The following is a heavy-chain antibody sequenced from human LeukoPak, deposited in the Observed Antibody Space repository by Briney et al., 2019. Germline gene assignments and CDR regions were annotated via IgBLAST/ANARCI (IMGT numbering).Heavy chain of an antibody. Sequence: PSXXLSLTCTVSGGSISSGDYYWSWIRQPPGKGLEWIGYIYYSGSTYYNPSLKSRVTISVDTSKNQFSLKLSSVTAADTAVYYCARVSIFGVVVHYWGQGTLVTVSS. CDR3: ARVSIFGVVVHY. V-gene: IGHV4-30-4*08. J-gene: IGHJ4*02. CDR1: GGSISSGDYY. D-gene: IGHD3-3*01. CDR2: IYYSGST.